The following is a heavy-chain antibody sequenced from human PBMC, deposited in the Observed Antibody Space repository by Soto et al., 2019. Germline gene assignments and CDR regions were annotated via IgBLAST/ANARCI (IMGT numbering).Heavy chain of an antibody. CDR2: IYYSGST. V-gene: IGHV4-30-4*01. Sequence: QVQLQESGPGLVKPSQTLSLTCTVSGGSISSGDYYWSWIRQPPEKGLEWIGYIYYSGSTYYNPSLKSRVTISVDTSKNQFSLKLSAVTAADTAVYYCARVRLVRTVTARWFDPWGQGTLVTVSS. D-gene: IGHD4-17*01. J-gene: IGHJ5*02. CDR1: GGSISSGDYY. CDR3: ARVRLVRTVTARWFDP.